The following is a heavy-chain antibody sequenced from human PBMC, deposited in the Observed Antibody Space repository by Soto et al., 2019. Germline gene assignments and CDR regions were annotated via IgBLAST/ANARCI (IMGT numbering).Heavy chain of an antibody. J-gene: IGHJ4*02. CDR3: ATWRELWLRLDY. D-gene: IGHD5-18*01. CDR1: GFTFSSYA. V-gene: IGHV3-23*01. CDR2: ISGSGGST. Sequence: EVQLLESGGGLVQPGGSPRLSCAASGFTFSSYAMSWVRQAPGKGLEWVSAISGSGGSTYYADSVKGRFTISRDNSKNTLYLQMNSLRAEDTAVYYCATWRELWLRLDYWGQGTLVTVSS.